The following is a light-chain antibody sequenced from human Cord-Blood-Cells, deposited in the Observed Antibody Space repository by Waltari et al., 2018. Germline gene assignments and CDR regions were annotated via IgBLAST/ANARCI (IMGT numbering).Light chain of an antibody. CDR1: RLRSYY. CDR3: NSRDSSGNHLV. Sequence: SSELTQDPAVSVAFGQSVRTTGPGDRLRSYYASWYQQKPGQAPVLVIYGKNTRPSGIPDRFSGSSSGNTASLTITGAQAEDEADYYCNSRDSSGNHLVFGGGTKLTVL. CDR2: GKN. V-gene: IGLV3-19*01. J-gene: IGLJ3*02.